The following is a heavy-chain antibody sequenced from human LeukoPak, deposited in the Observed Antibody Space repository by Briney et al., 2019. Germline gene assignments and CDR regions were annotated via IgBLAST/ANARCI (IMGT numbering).Heavy chain of an antibody. V-gene: IGHV3-9*01. D-gene: IGHD6-6*01. CDR2: ISWNSGSI. J-gene: IGHJ6*03. Sequence: PGGSLRLSCAASGFTFDDYAMHWVRQAPGKGLEWVSGISWNSGSIGYADSVKGRFTISRDNAKNSLYLQMNSLGAEDTALYYCAKDKSSSSSGSMDVWGKGTTVTVSS. CDR1: GFTFDDYA. CDR3: AKDKSSSSSGSMDV.